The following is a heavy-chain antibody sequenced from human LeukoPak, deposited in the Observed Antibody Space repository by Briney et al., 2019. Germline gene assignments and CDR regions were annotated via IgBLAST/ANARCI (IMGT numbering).Heavy chain of an antibody. V-gene: IGHV1-18*01. CDR2: ISAYNGNT. CDR3: ARDCGGDCYHISNWFDP. J-gene: IGHJ5*02. CDR1: GYTFTSYG. D-gene: IGHD2-21*02. Sequence: ASVKVSCKASGYTFTSYGISWVRQAPGQGLEWMGWISAYNGNTNYAQKLQGRGTMTTDTSTSTAYMELRSLRSDDTAVYYCARDCGGDCYHISNWFDPWGQGTLVTVSS.